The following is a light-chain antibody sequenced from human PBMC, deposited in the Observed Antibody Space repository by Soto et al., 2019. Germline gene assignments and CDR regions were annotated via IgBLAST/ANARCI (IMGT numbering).Light chain of an antibody. Sequence: QSALTQPASVSGSPGQSITISCTGTRSDVGSYNYVSWYQQHPGKAPKLMIYEVRNRPSGVSDRFSGSRSGKTASLTIFGLQAEDEADYYCSSYTTSTTQVFGGGTQLTVL. V-gene: IGLV2-14*01. J-gene: IGLJ2*01. CDR2: EVR. CDR3: SSYTTSTTQV. CDR1: RSDVGSYNY.